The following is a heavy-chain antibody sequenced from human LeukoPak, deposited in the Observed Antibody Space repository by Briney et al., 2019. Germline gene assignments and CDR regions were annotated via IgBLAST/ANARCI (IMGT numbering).Heavy chain of an antibody. J-gene: IGHJ4*02. CDR2: ISYDGTYK. D-gene: IGHD5-18*01. V-gene: IGHV3-30*04. Sequence: TGGSLRLSCAASGFSFSSYPMHWVRQAPGKGLEWVAVISYDGTYKYYADSVKGRFTISRDNSKNTLYLQMNSLRVEDTAVHYCAKEGIAPIDTFDYWGQGTLVTVSS. CDR3: AKEGIAPIDTFDY. CDR1: GFSFSSYP.